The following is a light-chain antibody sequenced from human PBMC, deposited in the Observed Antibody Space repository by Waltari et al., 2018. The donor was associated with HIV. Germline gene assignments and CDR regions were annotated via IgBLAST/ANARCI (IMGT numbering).Light chain of an antibody. V-gene: IGLV1-44*01. CDR3: AAWEDSLNGVV. CDR1: NSNIRSNT. CDR2: TNN. Sequence: QSVLTQPPSASGTPGQRVTISCSGSNSNIRSNTVNWYQQLPGPAPKLLIYTNNQRPSGVPARFLGSMSGTPASLAISLLQSEDEADYYCAAWEDSLNGVVFGGGTRLTVL. J-gene: IGLJ3*02.